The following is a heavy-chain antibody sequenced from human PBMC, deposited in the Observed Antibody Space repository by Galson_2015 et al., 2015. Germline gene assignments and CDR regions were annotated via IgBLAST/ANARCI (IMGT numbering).Heavy chain of an antibody. V-gene: IGHV1-69*13. CDR2: IIPIFGTA. CDR1: GGTFSSYA. D-gene: IGHD4-17*01. Sequence: SVKVSCKASGGTFSSYAISWVRQAPGQGLEWMGGIIPIFGTANYAQKFQGRVTITADESTSTAYMELSSLRSEDTAVYYCARDRRGGGDYGAFDIWGQGTMVTVSS. CDR3: ARDRRGGGDYGAFDI. J-gene: IGHJ3*02.